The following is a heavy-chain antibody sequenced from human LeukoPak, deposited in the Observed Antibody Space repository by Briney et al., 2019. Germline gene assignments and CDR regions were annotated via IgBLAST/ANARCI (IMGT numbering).Heavy chain of an antibody. V-gene: IGHV3-23*01. CDR2: ITGSGDST. CDR3: ADSNYWYPDDY. D-gene: IGHD4-11*01. J-gene: IGHJ4*02. CDR1: GFTFSNYA. Sequence: GGSLRLSCAASGFTFSNYAMRWVRQAPGKGLEWVSSITGSGDSTYYADSVRGRFTISRDNSQNTLYLQMNSLRAEDTAVYYCADSNYWYPDDYWGQGTLVTVSS.